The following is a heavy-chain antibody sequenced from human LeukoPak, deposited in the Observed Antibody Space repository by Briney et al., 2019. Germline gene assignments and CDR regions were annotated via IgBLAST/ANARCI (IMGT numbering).Heavy chain of an antibody. V-gene: IGHV3-11*04. CDR2: ISPNGAAI. J-gene: IGHJ4*02. D-gene: IGHD1-26*01. CDR1: GFTFSDYY. Sequence: PGGSLRLSCAASGFTFSDYYMAWIRQAPGKGLEWLSSISPNGAAIYYADSVKGRFTISRDNAKNSLYLQMTSLKAEDTAVYYCARGLFVAGSFFDSWGQGTLVTVSS. CDR3: ARGLFVAGSFFDS.